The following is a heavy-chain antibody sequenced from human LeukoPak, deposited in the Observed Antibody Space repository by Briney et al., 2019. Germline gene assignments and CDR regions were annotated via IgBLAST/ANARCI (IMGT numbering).Heavy chain of an antibody. D-gene: IGHD3-22*01. Sequence: PSETLSLTCNVSGGSISSSNYYWGWIRQPPGKGLEWIGSVYYSGNTYYNPSLESRLTVSVDTSKNYFSLKMSSVAAADTAVYYCATSDASGYYLTYWDQGTLVTVS. J-gene: IGHJ4*02. CDR2: VYYSGNT. CDR3: ATSDASGYYLTY. V-gene: IGHV4-39*01. CDR1: GGSISSSNYY.